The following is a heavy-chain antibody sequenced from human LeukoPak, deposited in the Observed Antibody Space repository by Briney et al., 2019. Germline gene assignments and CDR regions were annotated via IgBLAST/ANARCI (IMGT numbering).Heavy chain of an antibody. CDR1: GFIFSSYD. D-gene: IGHD2-21*02. V-gene: IGHV3-30*02. J-gene: IGHJ3*02. Sequence: GGSVRLSCAASGFIFSSYDMHWVRQAPGKGLEWVAFIHYDGSHKHYAEPDKGRFTISRDNSKNTLYLQMNSLRDEDTAVYYCAKDHGRDCGGDCYPDAFDIWGQGTMVTVSS. CDR3: AKDHGRDCGGDCYPDAFDI. CDR2: IHYDGSHK.